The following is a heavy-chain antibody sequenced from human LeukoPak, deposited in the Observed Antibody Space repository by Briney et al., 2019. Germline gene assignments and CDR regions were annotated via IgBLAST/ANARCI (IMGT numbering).Heavy chain of an antibody. J-gene: IGHJ4*02. D-gene: IGHD3-22*01. CDR2: IHYDGNNK. V-gene: IGHV3-30*02. CDR1: GFSFSSSA. CDR3: AKTDSSSGYLDY. Sequence: GGSLRLSCAASGFSFSSSAMHWVRQAPGKGLDWVAFIHYDGNNKYYADSVKGRFTISRDNSKNTLYLQMNSLRAEDTAVYYCAKTDSSSGYLDYWGQGTLVTVSS.